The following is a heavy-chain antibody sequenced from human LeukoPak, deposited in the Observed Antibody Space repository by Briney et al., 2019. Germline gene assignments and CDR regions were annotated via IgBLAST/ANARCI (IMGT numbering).Heavy chain of an antibody. V-gene: IGHV4-59*01. CDR3: ATGTAGGSFDY. CDR1: GGSISSYY. D-gene: IGHD3-10*01. Sequence: SETLSLTCTVSGGSISSYYWSWIRQPPGKGLEWIGYIYYSGSTNYNPSLKSRVTISVDTSKNQFSLQLSSVTAADTAVYYCATGTAGGSFDYWGQGTLVTVSS. J-gene: IGHJ4*02. CDR2: IYYSGST.